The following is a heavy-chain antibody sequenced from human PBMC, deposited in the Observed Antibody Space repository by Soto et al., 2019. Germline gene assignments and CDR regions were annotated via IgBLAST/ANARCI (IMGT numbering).Heavy chain of an antibody. Sequence: SETLSLTCSVSGGSISSSSYFWGWIRHPPGKGLEGIGSVYYSGSAYYNPSLKSRVTVSVDTSKNQFSLKLSAVTAADTAVYYCARHTSDFWFDPWGQGTLVTVSS. D-gene: IGHD2-2*01. J-gene: IGHJ5*02. V-gene: IGHV4-39*01. CDR1: GGSISSSSYF. CDR2: VYYSGSA. CDR3: ARHTSDFWFDP.